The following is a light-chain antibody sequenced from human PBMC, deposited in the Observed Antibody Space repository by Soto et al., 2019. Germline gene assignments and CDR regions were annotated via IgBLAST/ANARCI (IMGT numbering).Light chain of an antibody. CDR3: QQYGSLPIT. CDR2: GAS. Sequence: EIVMTQSPATLSVSPGERVTLYCRASQDIRSSLAWYQQKPGQAPRLLIYGASIRATGVPATFSGSGSGTDFTLTISRVEPEDFAVYYCQQYGSLPITFGQGTRLEIK. V-gene: IGKV3-20*01. J-gene: IGKJ5*01. CDR1: QDIRSS.